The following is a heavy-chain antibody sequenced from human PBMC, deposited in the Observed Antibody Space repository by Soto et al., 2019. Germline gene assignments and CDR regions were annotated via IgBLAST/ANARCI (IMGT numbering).Heavy chain of an antibody. J-gene: IGHJ6*02. CDR2: ISLNNGDT. D-gene: IGHD6-19*01. CDR1: GYTFTNYG. Sequence: QVQLVQSGGEVKKPGASVKVSCKASGYTFTNYGISWVRQAPGQGLEWMGWISLNNGDTNYAQNLQGRVTVTTDIATSTAYMALESLRSDDTAVYYCSRDRGLAVAGTKAHYYYGMGVWGQGNTVTVS. V-gene: IGHV1-18*01. CDR3: SRDRGLAVAGTKAHYYYGMGV.